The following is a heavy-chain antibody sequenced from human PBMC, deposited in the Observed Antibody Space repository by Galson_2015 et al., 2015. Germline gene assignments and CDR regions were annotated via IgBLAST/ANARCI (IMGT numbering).Heavy chain of an antibody. CDR1: GFTFSSYG. J-gene: IGHJ4*02. CDR3: ARASTPPSPHFDY. Sequence: SLRLSCAASGFTFSSYGMHWVHQAPGKGLEWVAVIWYDGSNKYYADSVKGRFTISRDNSKNTLYLQMNSLRAEDTAVYYCARASTPPSPHFDYWGQGTLVTVSS. D-gene: IGHD2-2*01. CDR2: IWYDGSNK. V-gene: IGHV3-33*01.